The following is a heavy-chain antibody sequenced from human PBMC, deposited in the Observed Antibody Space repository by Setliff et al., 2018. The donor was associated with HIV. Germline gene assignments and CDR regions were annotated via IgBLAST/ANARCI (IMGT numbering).Heavy chain of an antibody. CDR2: IYHSGRA. Sequence: SETLSLTCAVSGYSISSGYFWGWIRQPPGKGLEWIGSIYHSGRAYYNPSLKSRVTIPLDTSKNQFSLKLDSVTAADTAVYYCATYADRESNRFDPWGQGILVTAPQ. J-gene: IGHJ5*02. D-gene: IGHD3-10*01. CDR3: ATYADRESNRFDP. V-gene: IGHV4-38-2*01. CDR1: GYSISSGYF.